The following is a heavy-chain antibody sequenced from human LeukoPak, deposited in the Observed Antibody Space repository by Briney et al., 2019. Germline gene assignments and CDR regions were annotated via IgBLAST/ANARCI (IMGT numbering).Heavy chain of an antibody. CDR2: ISYNGGVR. V-gene: IGHV3-30*03. Sequence: GGSLRLSCAASELTFGTYGLHWVRQAPGKGLEWVALISYNGGVRYYADSVRGRFTISRDNSKNTMYLQMNSLRTDDTAVYYCLTEDTPTVFDNCGQGTHVTVS. CDR3: LTEDTPTVFDN. J-gene: IGHJ4*02. CDR1: ELTFGTYG. D-gene: IGHD5-18*01.